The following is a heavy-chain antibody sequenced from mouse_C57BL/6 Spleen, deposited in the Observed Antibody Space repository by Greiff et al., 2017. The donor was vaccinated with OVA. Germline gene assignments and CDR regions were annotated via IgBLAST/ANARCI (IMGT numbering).Heavy chain of an antibody. CDR3: AREGGNSEYLDY. CDR1: GYTFTSYW. Sequence: VQLQQSGAELVKPGASVKLSCKASGYTFTSYWMHWVKQRPGQGLEWIGMIHPNSGSTNYNEKFKSKATLTVDKSSSTAYMQLSSLTSEDSAVYYCAREGGNSEYLDYWGQGTSVTVSS. J-gene: IGHJ4*01. V-gene: IGHV1-64*01. CDR2: IHPNSGST. D-gene: IGHD2-1*01.